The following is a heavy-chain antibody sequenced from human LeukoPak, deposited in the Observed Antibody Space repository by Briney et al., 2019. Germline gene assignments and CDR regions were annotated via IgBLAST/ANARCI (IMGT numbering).Heavy chain of an antibody. CDR1: GYTFTSYY. D-gene: IGHD5-18*01. CDR3: ARYVDTTTGSDY. CDR2: IDPSGGST. V-gene: IGHV1-46*01. Sequence: GASVKVSCKASGYTFTSYYMHWVRQAPGQGLEWMGIIDPSGGSTGYAQKFQGRVTMTRDTSTSTVYMELSSLRSEDTAVYYCARYVDTTTGSDYWGQGTLVTVSS. J-gene: IGHJ4*02.